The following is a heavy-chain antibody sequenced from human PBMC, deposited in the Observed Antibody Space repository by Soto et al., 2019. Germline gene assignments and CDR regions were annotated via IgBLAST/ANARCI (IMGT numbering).Heavy chain of an antibody. CDR1: GYTFTVYY. J-gene: IGHJ4*02. V-gene: IGHV1-2*02. CDR3: AIGEWLSTSYFNF. CDR2: INPKSGGT. D-gene: IGHD3-3*01. Sequence: ASVKVSCKASGYTFTVYYMHWVRQAPGQGLEWMGWINPKSGGTMYPQKFQGRVTMTWDTSISTAYMALTRLRVEDTAVYHCAIGEWLSTSYFNFWGKGTLVTVSS.